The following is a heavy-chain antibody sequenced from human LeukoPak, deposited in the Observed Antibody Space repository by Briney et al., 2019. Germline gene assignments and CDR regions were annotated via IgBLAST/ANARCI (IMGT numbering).Heavy chain of an antibody. CDR1: GGSFSGYY. CDR3: ARTQWLVLRGAFNY. V-gene: IGHV4-34*01. J-gene: IGHJ4*02. CDR2: INHSGST. D-gene: IGHD6-19*01. Sequence: SETLSLTCAVYGGSFSGYYWSWIRQPPGKGLEWIGEINHSGSTNYNPSLKSRVTISVDTSKNQFSLKLSSVTAADTAVYYCARTQWLVLRGAFNYWGQGTLVTVSS.